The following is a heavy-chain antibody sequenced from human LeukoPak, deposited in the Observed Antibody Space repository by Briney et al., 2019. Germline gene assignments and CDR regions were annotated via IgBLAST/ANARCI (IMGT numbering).Heavy chain of an antibody. V-gene: IGHV1-18*01. CDR1: GYTFTSYG. Sequence: GASVKVSCKASGYTFTSYGISWVRQAPGQGLEWMGWISAYNGNTNYAQKLQGRVTMTTDTSTSTAYMELRSLRSDDTAVYYCARDYGGGGWYIEPFDYWGQGTLVTVSS. D-gene: IGHD6-19*01. J-gene: IGHJ4*02. CDR3: ARDYGGGGWYIEPFDY. CDR2: ISAYNGNT.